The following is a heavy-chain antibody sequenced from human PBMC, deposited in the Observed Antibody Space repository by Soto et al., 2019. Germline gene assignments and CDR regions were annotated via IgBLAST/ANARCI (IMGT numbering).Heavy chain of an antibody. Sequence: SETLSLTCTVSGGSISSGGYYWSWIRQHPGKGLEWIGCVYYSGRTYYNPSLKSRITISVDTSKKHFSLKLSSVTAADTAVYYCASTKDYSSSLDYWGQGILVTVSS. CDR3: ASTKDYSSSLDY. J-gene: IGHJ4*02. D-gene: IGHD6-6*01. V-gene: IGHV4-31*03. CDR2: VYYSGRT. CDR1: GGSISSGGYY.